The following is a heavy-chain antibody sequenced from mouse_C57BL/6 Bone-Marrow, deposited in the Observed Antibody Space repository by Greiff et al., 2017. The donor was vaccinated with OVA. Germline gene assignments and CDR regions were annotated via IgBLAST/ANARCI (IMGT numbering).Heavy chain of an antibody. CDR3: TTLYGKYYAMDY. D-gene: IGHD1-1*02. Sequence: EVQLQQSGAELVRPGASVKLSCTASGFNINDYYMHWVKQRPEQGLEWIGWIDPENGDTEYASKFQGKATITADTSSNTAYLQLSSLTSEDTAVYYCTTLYGKYYAMDYWGQGTSVTVSS. CDR2: IDPENGDT. V-gene: IGHV14-4*01. J-gene: IGHJ4*01. CDR1: GFNINDYY.